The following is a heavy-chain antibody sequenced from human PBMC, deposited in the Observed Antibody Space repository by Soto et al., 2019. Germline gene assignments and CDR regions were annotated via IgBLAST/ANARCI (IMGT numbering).Heavy chain of an antibody. Sequence: ASVKVSCKASGYTFTGYYMHWVRQAPGQGLEWMGWINPNSGGTNYAQKFQGRVTMTRDTSISTAYMELSRLRSDDTAVYYCARDQGYDFWSGYYYYYYYGMDVWGQGTTVTVS. J-gene: IGHJ6*02. CDR3: ARDQGYDFWSGYYYYYYYGMDV. CDR1: GYTFTGYY. V-gene: IGHV1-2*02. CDR2: INPNSGGT. D-gene: IGHD3-3*01.